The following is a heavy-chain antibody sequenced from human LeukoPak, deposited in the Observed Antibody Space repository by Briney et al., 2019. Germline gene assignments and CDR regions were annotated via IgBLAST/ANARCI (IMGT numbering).Heavy chain of an antibody. CDR3: TRGSIAYYYMDV. J-gene: IGHJ6*03. CDR2: IYYSGST. Sequence: SETLSLTCTVSGGPISSSSYHWGWIRQPPGKGLEWIGYIYYSGSTNYNPSLKSRVTISVDTSKNQFSLKLSSVTAADTAVYYCTRGSIAYYYMDVWGKGTTVTISS. D-gene: IGHD3-22*01. V-gene: IGHV4-61*05. CDR1: GGPISSSSYH.